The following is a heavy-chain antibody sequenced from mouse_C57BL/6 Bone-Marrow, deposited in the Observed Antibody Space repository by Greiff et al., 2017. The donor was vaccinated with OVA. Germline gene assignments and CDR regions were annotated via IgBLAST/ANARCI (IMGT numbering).Heavy chain of an antibody. D-gene: IGHD2-4*01. V-gene: IGHV1-54*01. J-gene: IGHJ4*01. CDR2: INPGSGGT. CDR1: GYAFTNYL. Sequence: QVQLQQSGAELVRPGTSVKVSCKASGYAFTNYLIEWVKQRPGQGLEWIGVINPGSGGTNYNEKFKGKATLTADKSSSTAYMQLSSLTSEDSAVYFCARDYDYYAMDYWGQGTSGTVSS. CDR3: ARDYDYYAMDY.